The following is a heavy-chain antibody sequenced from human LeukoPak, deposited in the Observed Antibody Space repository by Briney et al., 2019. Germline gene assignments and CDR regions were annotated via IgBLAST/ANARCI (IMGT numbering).Heavy chain of an antibody. Sequence: PGGSLRLCCAASGFTVSSNYMSWVRQAPGKGLEWVSVIYSGGSTYYADSVKGRFTISRDNSKNTLYLQMNSLRAEDTAVYYCARCPVDTAMVFDYWGQGTLVTVSS. CDR1: GFTVSSNY. CDR3: ARCPVDTAMVFDY. CDR2: IYSGGST. V-gene: IGHV3-53*01. J-gene: IGHJ4*02. D-gene: IGHD5-18*01.